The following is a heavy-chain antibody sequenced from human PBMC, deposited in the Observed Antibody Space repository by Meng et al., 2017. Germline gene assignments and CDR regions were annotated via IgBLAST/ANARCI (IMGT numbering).Heavy chain of an antibody. Sequence: QVQLPQWGPGLSRPSVALSLTCPFYGGSFSGYYWSWIRQSPGKVLECIGKINHCGSTNYNPSLKSRVTISVDTSKNQFSLKLSSVTAADTAVYYCARVGSYDRSGYYPNYYFDYWGQGTLVTVAS. CDR3: ARVGSYDRSGYYPNYYFDY. CDR2: INHCGST. CDR1: GGSFSGYY. J-gene: IGHJ4*02. V-gene: IGHV4-34*01. D-gene: IGHD3-22*01.